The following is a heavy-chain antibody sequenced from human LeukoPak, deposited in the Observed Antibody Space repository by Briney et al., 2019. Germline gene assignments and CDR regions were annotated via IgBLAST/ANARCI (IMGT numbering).Heavy chain of an antibody. J-gene: IGHJ4*02. CDR3: ASSFYYDSRDY. D-gene: IGHD3-22*01. V-gene: IGHV4-34*01. CDR2: ITPSGST. CDR1: GGSFSGYF. Sequence: SETLSLTCVVYGGSFSGYFWSWIRQPPGKGLEWIGKITPSGSTNYNPSLKSRVSISIDTSKKKLSLRLTSVTAADSAVYYCASSFYYDSRDYWGQGTLVTVSS.